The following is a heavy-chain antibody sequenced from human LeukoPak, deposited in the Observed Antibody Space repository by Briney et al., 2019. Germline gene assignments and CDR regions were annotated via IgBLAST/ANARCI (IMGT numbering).Heavy chain of an antibody. CDR2: ISSSSSCI. CDR3: ARDMSFRGSGWFDY. J-gene: IGHJ4*02. CDR1: GFTFSSYS. V-gene: IGHV3-21*01. D-gene: IGHD6-19*01. Sequence: GGSLRLSCAASGFTFSSYSMNWVRQAPGKGLEWVSSISSSSSCIYYADSVKGRFTISRDNAKNSLYLQMNSLRAEDTAVYYCARDMSFRGSGWFDYWGQGTLVTVSS.